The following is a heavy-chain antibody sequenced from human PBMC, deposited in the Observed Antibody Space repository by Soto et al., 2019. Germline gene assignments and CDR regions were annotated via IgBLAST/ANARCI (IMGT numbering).Heavy chain of an antibody. J-gene: IGHJ5*02. D-gene: IGHD4-17*01. CDR3: ARDSVGDRHWFDP. CDR2: IYYSGST. Sequence: SETLSLTCTVSGGSISSYYWSWIRQPPGKGLEWIGYIYYSGSTNYNPSLKSRVTISVDTSKNQFSLKLSSVTAADTAVYYCARDSVGDRHWFDPWGQGTLVTVSS. CDR1: GGSISSYY. V-gene: IGHV4-59*01.